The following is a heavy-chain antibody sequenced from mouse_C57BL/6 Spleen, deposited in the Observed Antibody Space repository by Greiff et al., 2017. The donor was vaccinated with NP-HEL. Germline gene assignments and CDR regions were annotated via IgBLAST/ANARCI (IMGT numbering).Heavy chain of an antibody. J-gene: IGHJ3*01. CDR3: ASAGTGFAY. CDR2: INPNNGGT. D-gene: IGHD3-3*01. V-gene: IGHV1-26*01. Sequence: EVQLQQSGPELVKPGASVKISCKASGYTFTDYYMNWVKQSHGKSLEWIGDINPNNGGTSYNQKFKGKATLTVDKSSSTAYMELRSLTSEDSAVYYCASAGTGFAYWGQGTLVTVSA. CDR1: GYTFTDYY.